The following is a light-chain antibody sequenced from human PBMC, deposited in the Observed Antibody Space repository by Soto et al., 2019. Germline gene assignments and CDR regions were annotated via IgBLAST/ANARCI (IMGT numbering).Light chain of an antibody. V-gene: IGKV3-11*01. CDR2: DAS. CDR1: ENIANY. Sequence: DIVLTQSPATLSLSPGARATLSCRASENIANYLLWFQQRPGQAPRLLIYDASNRASGIPARFSASGSGTDFTLTISGLETEDFAVFFCQQRKKWPYTFGQGTK. CDR3: QQRKKWPYT. J-gene: IGKJ2*01.